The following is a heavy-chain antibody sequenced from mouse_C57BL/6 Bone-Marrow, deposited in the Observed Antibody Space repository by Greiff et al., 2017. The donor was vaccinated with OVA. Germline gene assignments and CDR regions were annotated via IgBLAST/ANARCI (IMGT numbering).Heavy chain of an antibody. V-gene: IGHV1-81*01. D-gene: IGHD3-1*01. CDR2: IYPRSGNT. CDR3: ARSGPRRGFAY. J-gene: IGHJ3*01. Sequence: VKLVESGAELARPGASVKLSCKASGYTFTSYGISWVKQRTGQGLEWIGEIYPRSGNTYYNEKFKGKATLTADKSSSTAYMELRSLTSEDSAVYFCARSGPRRGFAYWGQGTLVTVSA. CDR1: GYTFTSYG.